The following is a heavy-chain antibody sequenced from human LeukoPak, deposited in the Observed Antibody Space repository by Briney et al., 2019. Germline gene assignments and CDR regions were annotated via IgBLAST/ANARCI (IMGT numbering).Heavy chain of an antibody. Sequence: ASVKVSCKASGYTFTGYYMHWVRQAPGQGLEWMGWINPHSGDTNYAQKFQGRVTMTRDTSISTAYMELSRLRSDDTAVYYCARGWELGGCDYRGQGTLVTVSS. J-gene: IGHJ4*02. D-gene: IGHD1-26*01. V-gene: IGHV1-2*02. CDR2: INPHSGDT. CDR3: ARGWELGGCDY. CDR1: GYTFTGYY.